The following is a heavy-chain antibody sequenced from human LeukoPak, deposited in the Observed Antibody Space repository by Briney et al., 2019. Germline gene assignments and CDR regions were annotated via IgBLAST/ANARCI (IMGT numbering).Heavy chain of an antibody. CDR3: ARDTSVGSSYYYYYYMDV. CDR1: GGSMHYYY. J-gene: IGHJ6*03. V-gene: IGHV4-59*12. Sequence: SETLSLTCTVSGGSMHYYYWSWIRQSPGKGLECLGYIYYTGSSNYNPSLKSRVTISVDTSKNQFSLKLSSVTAADTAVYYCARDTSVGSSYYYYYYMDVWGKGTTVTVSS. CDR2: IYYTGSS. D-gene: IGHD1-26*01.